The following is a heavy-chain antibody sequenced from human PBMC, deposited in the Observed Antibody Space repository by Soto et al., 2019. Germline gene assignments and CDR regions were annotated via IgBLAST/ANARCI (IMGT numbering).Heavy chain of an antibody. D-gene: IGHD3-22*01. CDR2: IIPIFGTA. J-gene: IGHJ4*02. Sequence: GASVKVSCKASGGTFSSYAISWVRQAPGQGLEWMGGIIPIFGTANYAQKFQGGVTITADESTSTAYMELSSLRSEDTAVYYCARRYYYDSSGYTPFDYWGQGTLVTVSS. CDR1: GGTFSSYA. V-gene: IGHV1-69*13. CDR3: ARRYYYDSSGYTPFDY.